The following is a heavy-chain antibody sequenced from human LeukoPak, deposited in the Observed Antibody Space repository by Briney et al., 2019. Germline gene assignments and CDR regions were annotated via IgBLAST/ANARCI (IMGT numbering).Heavy chain of an antibody. D-gene: IGHD3-10*01. CDR3: AKDDAWLRFGE. CDR1: GFTFSSFG. V-gene: IGHV3-23*01. CDR2: ISSTGGTA. J-gene: IGHJ4*02. Sequence: GGSLRPSCAASGFTFSSFGMSWVRQAPGKGLEWVSAISSTGGTAYYADSVKGRFTISRDNSKNMLYLEVISLTADDTAVYYCAKDDAWLRFGEWSQGTLVTVSS.